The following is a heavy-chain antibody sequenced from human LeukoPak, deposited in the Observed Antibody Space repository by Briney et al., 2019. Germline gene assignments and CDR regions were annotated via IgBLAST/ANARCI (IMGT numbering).Heavy chain of an antibody. Sequence: ASVKVSCKASGYTFTKSYIHWVRQAPGQRLEWMGLINPGGDNTDYAQKFQGRVTMTSDTSARTVYMELSSLRSEETAIYYCARIRDGYNDAYDIWGQGTVVTVPS. D-gene: IGHD5-24*01. J-gene: IGHJ3*02. CDR1: GYTFTKSY. V-gene: IGHV1-46*01. CDR3: ARIRDGYNDAYDI. CDR2: INPGGDNT.